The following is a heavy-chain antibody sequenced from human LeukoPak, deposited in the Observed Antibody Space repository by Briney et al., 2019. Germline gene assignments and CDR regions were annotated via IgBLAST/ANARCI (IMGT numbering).Heavy chain of an antibody. CDR3: AKDHIVVVTATPNFDY. CDR1: GFTFSSYG. CDR2: ISGSGGST. Sequence: GGTLRLSCAASGFTFSSYGMSWVRQAPGKGLEWVSAISGSGGSTYYADSVKGRFTISRDNSKNTLYLQMNSLRAEDTAVYYCAKDHIVVVTATPNFDYWGQGTLVTVSS. J-gene: IGHJ4*02. D-gene: IGHD2-21*02. V-gene: IGHV3-23*01.